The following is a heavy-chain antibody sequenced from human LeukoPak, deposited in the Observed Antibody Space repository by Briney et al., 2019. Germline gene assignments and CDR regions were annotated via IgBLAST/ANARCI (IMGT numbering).Heavy chain of an antibody. CDR3: ARGGIVVVITDYFDY. Sequence: PGGSLRLSCAASGFTFSSYEMNWVRQAPGKGLEWVSYISSSGSTIYYADSVKGRFTISRDNAKNSLYLQMNSLRAEDTAVYYCARGGIVVVITDYFDYWGQGTLVTVSS. CDR1: GFTFSSYE. D-gene: IGHD3-22*01. V-gene: IGHV3-48*03. CDR2: ISSSGSTI. J-gene: IGHJ4*02.